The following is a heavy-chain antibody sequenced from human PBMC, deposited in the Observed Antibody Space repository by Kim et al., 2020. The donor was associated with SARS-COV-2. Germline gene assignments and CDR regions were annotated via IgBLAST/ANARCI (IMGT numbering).Heavy chain of an antibody. V-gene: IGHV4-59*02. Sequence: SETLSLTCTVSGASVSGYYWTWIRQPPGKGLEWIGFSHSGGSSSYSSSLKSRVTISVDTSKNEFSLQLTSVTSADTAFYYCATVGGFNSVFDSWGQGALVTVSS. D-gene: IGHD2-15*01. CDR1: GASVSGYY. CDR2: SHSGGSS. CDR3: ATVGGFNSVFDS. J-gene: IGHJ4*02.